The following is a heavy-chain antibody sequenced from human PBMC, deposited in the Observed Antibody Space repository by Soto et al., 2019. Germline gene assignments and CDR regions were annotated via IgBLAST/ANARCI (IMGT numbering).Heavy chain of an antibody. D-gene: IGHD2-2*01. CDR1: GGSFSGYY. J-gene: IGHJ5*02. Sequence: SETLSLTCAVYGGSFSGYYWSWIRQPPGKGLEWIGEINHSGSTNYNPSLKSRVTISVDTSKNQFSLKLSSVTAADMAVYYCARDPRYCSSTSCLGWFDPWGQGTLVTVSS. CDR3: ARDPRYCSSTSCLGWFDP. V-gene: IGHV4-34*01. CDR2: INHSGST.